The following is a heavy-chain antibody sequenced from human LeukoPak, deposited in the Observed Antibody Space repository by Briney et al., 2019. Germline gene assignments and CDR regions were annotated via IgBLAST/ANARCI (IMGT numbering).Heavy chain of an antibody. CDR1: GYRFSSYW. D-gene: IGHD5/OR15-5a*01. V-gene: IGHV5-51*01. CDR2: IYPGDSDT. Sequence: KPGESLRISCKGSGYRFSSYWIGWVRQMPGKGLEWMGIIYPGDSDTRYSPSFQGQVTISADKSISTAYLQWSSLKASDTAMYYCARHLSDYYYYYMDVWGKGTTVTVSS. CDR3: ARHLSDYYYYYMDV. J-gene: IGHJ6*03.